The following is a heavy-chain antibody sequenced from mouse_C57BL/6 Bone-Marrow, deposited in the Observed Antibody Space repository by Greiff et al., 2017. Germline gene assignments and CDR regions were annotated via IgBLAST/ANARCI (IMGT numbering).Heavy chain of an antibody. D-gene: IGHD1-1*01. V-gene: IGHV14-4*01. Sequence: VQLQQSGAELVRPGASVKLSCTASGFNIKDDYMHWVKQRPEQGLEWIGWIDPANGDTEYASKFQGKATITADTSSNTAYLQLSSLTSEDTAVYYCTTVPITTVVATVDYWGQGTTLTVSS. CDR2: IDPANGDT. J-gene: IGHJ2*01. CDR1: GFNIKDDY. CDR3: TTVPITTVVATVDY.